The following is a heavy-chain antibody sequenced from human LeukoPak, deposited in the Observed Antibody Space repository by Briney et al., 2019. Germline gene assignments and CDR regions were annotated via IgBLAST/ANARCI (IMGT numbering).Heavy chain of an antibody. Sequence: GGSLRLSCAASGFTFSSFAMSWVRQAAGKGLEWVSCISGTGGSTYYGDSAKGRFTISRDDSKNTLYLQMYSLRVEDTAVYHCARSLGGTCYSGLDNWGQGTLVTVSS. CDR2: ISGTGGST. CDR1: GFTFSSFA. CDR3: ARSLGGTCYSGLDN. V-gene: IGHV3-23*01. D-gene: IGHD2-15*01. J-gene: IGHJ4*02.